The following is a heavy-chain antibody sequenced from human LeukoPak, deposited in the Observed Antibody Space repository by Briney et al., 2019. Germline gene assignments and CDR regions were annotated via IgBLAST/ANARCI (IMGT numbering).Heavy chain of an antibody. D-gene: IGHD2-2*01. V-gene: IGHV4-39*01. Sequence: TSETLSLTCTVSGGSISSSSYYWGWIRQPPGKGLEWIGSIYYSGSTYYNPSLKSRVTISVDTSKNQFSLKLSSVTAADTAVYYCARHLVPAAWIGYFQHWGQGTLVTVSS. CDR1: GGSISSSSYY. J-gene: IGHJ1*01. CDR3: ARHLVPAAWIGYFQH. CDR2: IYYSGST.